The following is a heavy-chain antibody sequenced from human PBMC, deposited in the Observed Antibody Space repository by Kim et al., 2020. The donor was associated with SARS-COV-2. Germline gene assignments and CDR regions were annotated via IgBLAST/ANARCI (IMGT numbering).Heavy chain of an antibody. Sequence: SETLSLTCTVSGGSISSYYWSWIRQPAGKGLEWIGRIYTSGSTNYNPSLKGRVTMSVDTSKNQFSLKLSSVTAADTAVYYCARDFRIAAAGKGYYYYGMDVWGQGTTVTVSS. CDR3: ARDFRIAAAGKGYYYYGMDV. V-gene: IGHV4-4*07. J-gene: IGHJ6*02. CDR2: IYTSGST. D-gene: IGHD6-13*01. CDR1: GGSISSYY.